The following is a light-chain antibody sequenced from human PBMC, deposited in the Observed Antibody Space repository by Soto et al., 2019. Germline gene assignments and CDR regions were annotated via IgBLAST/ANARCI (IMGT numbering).Light chain of an antibody. CDR1: NSNIGAGYD. CDR3: QSYDSGLIGLV. V-gene: IGLV1-40*01. J-gene: IGLJ1*01. Sequence: QSVMTQPPSVSGAPGQRVTIACTGNNSNIGAGYDVHWYRRFPGAAPTLLLSGYYNRPSRVPDRISGSKSGTSVSLAITDLKAEDEADYYCQSYDSGLIGLVFGTGTKVTVL. CDR2: GYY.